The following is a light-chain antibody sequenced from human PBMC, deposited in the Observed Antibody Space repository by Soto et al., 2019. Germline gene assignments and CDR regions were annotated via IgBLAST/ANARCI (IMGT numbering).Light chain of an antibody. CDR1: QSVSSSY. Sequence: EIVLTQSPGTLSLSPGERATLSCRASQSVSSSYLAWYQQKPGQAPRLLIYGASSRATDIPDRFSGSGSGTDFTLTITRLEPEDFAVYYCQHYRTSFGGGTKMEIK. CDR2: GAS. CDR3: QHYRTS. J-gene: IGKJ4*01. V-gene: IGKV3-20*01.